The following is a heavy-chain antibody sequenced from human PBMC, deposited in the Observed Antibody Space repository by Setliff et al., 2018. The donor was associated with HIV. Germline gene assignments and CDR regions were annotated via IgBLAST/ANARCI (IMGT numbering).Heavy chain of an antibody. Sequence: ASVKVSCKASGYTFTSYGLSWVRQAPGQGLEWMGWISDYNSNTEYAQRLQGRVTMTKDTSTSTAYMELRSLRPDDTAVYFCARRADWFDLWGQGTLVTVSS. V-gene: IGHV1-18*01. CDR2: ISDYNSNT. J-gene: IGHJ5*02. CDR3: ARRADWFDL. CDR1: GYTFTSYG.